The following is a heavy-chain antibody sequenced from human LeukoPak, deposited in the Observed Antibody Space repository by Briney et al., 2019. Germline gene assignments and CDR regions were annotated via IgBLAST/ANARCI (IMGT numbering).Heavy chain of an antibody. V-gene: IGHV4-34*01. J-gene: IGHJ4*02. Sequence: PSETLSLTCAVYGGSFSGYYWSWIRQPPGKGPEWIGEINHSGSTNYNPSLKSRVTISVDTSKNQFSLKLSSVTAADTAVYYCARGTVFSGDFDYWGQGTLVTVSS. D-gene: IGHD4-17*01. CDR2: INHSGST. CDR1: GGSFSGYY. CDR3: ARGTVFSGDFDY.